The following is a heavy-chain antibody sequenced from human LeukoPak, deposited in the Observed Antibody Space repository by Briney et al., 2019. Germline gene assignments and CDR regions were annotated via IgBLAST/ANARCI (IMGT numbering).Heavy chain of an antibody. V-gene: IGHV4-59*01. CDR1: GGSISSYY. D-gene: IGHD3-3*01. CDR2: IYYSGST. Sequence: SETLSLTCTVSGGSISSYYWSWIRQPPGKGLEWIGYIYYSGSTNYNPSLKSRVTISVDTSKNQFSLKLSSVTAADTAVYYCARVGREDTIFPNWFDPWGQGTLVTVSS. J-gene: IGHJ5*02. CDR3: ARVGREDTIFPNWFDP.